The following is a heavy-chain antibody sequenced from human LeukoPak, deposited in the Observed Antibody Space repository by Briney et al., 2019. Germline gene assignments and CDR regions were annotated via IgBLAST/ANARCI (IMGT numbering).Heavy chain of an antibody. CDR2: IIPIFGTA. Sequence: SVKVSCKASGGTFSSYAISWVRQAPGQGLEWMGGIIPIFGTANYAQKFQGRVTITADESTGTAYMELSSLRSEDTAVYYCASFIVVVPAAIRGASDIWGQGTMVTVSS. V-gene: IGHV1-69*13. D-gene: IGHD2-2*02. J-gene: IGHJ3*02. CDR1: GGTFSSYA. CDR3: ASFIVVVPAAIRGASDI.